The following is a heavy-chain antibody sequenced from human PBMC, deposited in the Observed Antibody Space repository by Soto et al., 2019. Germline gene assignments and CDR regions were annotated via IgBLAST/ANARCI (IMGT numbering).Heavy chain of an antibody. CDR1: GGSISSGGYY. Sequence: SETLSLTCTVSGGSISSGGYYWSWIRQHPGKGLEWIGYIYYSGSTYYNPSLKSRVTISVHTSKNQFSLKLSSVTAADTAVYYCARGSTVTLDYWGQGTLVTVSS. J-gene: IGHJ4*02. CDR2: IYYSGST. D-gene: IGHD4-17*01. CDR3: ARGSTVTLDY. V-gene: IGHV4-31*03.